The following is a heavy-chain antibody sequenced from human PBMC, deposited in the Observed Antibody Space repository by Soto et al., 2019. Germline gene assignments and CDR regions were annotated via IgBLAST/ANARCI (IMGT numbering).Heavy chain of an antibody. J-gene: IGHJ4*02. Sequence: QVQLVQSGADVKKPGASVKVSCKASGYTFTSYFMHWVRQAPGQGLEWMGIINPTGGSASYTQKFQGGVIMTRDTSTSTVYMELSSLRSEDTAVYYCARSVEMASAFDYWGQGTLVTVSS. D-gene: IGHD5-12*01. CDR2: INPTGGSA. CDR3: ARSVEMASAFDY. V-gene: IGHV1-46*01. CDR1: GYTFTSYF.